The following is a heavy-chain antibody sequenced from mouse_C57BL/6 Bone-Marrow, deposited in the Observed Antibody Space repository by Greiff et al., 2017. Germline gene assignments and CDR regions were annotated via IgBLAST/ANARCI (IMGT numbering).Heavy chain of an antibody. J-gene: IGHJ3*01. V-gene: IGHV14-3*01. D-gene: IGHD2-5*01. Sequence: EVMLVESGPELVKPGASVKISCKASGYAFSSSWMNWVKQRPEQGLEWIGRIDPANGNTKYAPKFQGKATITADTSSNTAYLPHSSLTSEDTAIYYCASGSNYFAWFADWGQGTLVTVSA. CDR1: GYAFSSSW. CDR3: ASGSNYFAWFAD. CDR2: IDPANGNT.